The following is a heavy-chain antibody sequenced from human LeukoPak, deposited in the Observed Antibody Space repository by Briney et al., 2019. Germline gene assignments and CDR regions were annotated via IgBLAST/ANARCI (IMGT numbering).Heavy chain of an antibody. V-gene: IGHV4-4*07. J-gene: IGHJ5*02. D-gene: IGHD4-11*01. CDR3: ASGGYDSSWFDP. CDR2: IYTSGST. CDR1: GDSISSYY. Sequence: PSETLSLTCTVSGDSISSYYWSWIRQPAGKGLEWIGRIYTSGSTNYNPSLKSRVTMSVDTSKNQFSLKLSSVTAADTAVYYCASGGYDSSWFDPWGQGTLVTVSS.